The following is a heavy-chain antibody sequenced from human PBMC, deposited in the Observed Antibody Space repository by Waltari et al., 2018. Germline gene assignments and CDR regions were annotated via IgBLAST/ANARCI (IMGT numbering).Heavy chain of an antibody. Sequence: QVQLQESGPGLVKPSETLSLTCTVSGGSISSYYWSWIRQPPGKGLEWSGYSYDSGSTNSNPFLNSRVTMSVDTSKNQFSLKLSYVTAADTAVYYGARAPVLRFLEWLERVGDWYFDLWGRGTLVTVSS. CDR1: GGSISSYY. V-gene: IGHV4-59*01. CDR3: ARAPVLRFLEWLERVGDWYFDL. J-gene: IGHJ2*01. CDR2: SYDSGST. D-gene: IGHD3-3*01.